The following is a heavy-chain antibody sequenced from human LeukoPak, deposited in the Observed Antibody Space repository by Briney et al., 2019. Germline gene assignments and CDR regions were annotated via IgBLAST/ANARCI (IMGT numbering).Heavy chain of an antibody. CDR1: GLSFSSYA. V-gene: IGHV3-23*01. J-gene: IGHJ4*02. Sequence: GGSLRLSCAASGLSFSSYAMSWVRQAPGKGLEWVSAISGSGGSTYYADSVKGRFTISRDNSKNTLYLQMNSLRAEDTAVYYCAKPGTAYNWNYYFDYWGQGTLVTVSS. D-gene: IGHD1-7*01. CDR2: ISGSGGST. CDR3: AKPGTAYNWNYYFDY.